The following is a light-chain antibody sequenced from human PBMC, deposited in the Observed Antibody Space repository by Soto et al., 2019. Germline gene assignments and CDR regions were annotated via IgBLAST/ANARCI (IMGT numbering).Light chain of an antibody. V-gene: IGLV2-23*02. CDR2: EVS. CDR3: CSYAGSRGHV. Sequence: QSALTQPASVSGSPGQSITISCTGTSSDVGSYNLVSWYQQHPGKAPKLMIYEVSKRPSGVSNGFSGAKSGNTASLTISGIQAEDEADYYFCSYAGSRGHVFGTGTQLTVL. CDR1: SSDVGSYNL. J-gene: IGLJ1*01.